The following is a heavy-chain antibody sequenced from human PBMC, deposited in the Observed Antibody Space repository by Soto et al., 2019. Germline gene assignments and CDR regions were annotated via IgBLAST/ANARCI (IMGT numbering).Heavy chain of an antibody. CDR1: GFTFSSYA. D-gene: IGHD2-15*01. J-gene: IGHJ4*02. CDR3: ARDEDGKCSGGSCYPSQGRGERIY. V-gene: IGHV3-30-3*01. CDR2: ISYDGSNK. Sequence: QVQLVESGGGVVQPGRSLRLSCAASGFTFSSYAMHWVRQAPGKGLEWVAVISYDGSNKYYADSVKGRFTISRDNSKNKLYLQMNSLRAEDTAVYYCARDEDGKCSGGSCYPSQGRGERIYWGQGTLVTVSS.